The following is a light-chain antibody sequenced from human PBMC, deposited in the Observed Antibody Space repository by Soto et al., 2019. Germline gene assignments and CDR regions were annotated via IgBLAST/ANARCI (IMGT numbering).Light chain of an antibody. CDR3: RQYSSTPLN. J-gene: IGKJ4*01. CDR1: QSVLSSSTNKNY. CDR2: WAS. V-gene: IGKV4-1*01. Sequence: DIVMTQSPDSLAVSLGEVATINCKSTQSVLSSSTNKNYLAWYQQKPGQPTKLLIYWASTRGSGVPDRFSGRGTGTDFIFIISSVQDEDVAVYSCRQYSSTPLNFGGGNPVEIK.